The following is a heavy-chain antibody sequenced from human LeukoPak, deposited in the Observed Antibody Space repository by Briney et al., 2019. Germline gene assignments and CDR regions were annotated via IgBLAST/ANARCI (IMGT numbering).Heavy chain of an antibody. J-gene: IGHJ4*02. V-gene: IGHV3-33*06. Sequence: GASLRLSCAASGFTFSSYVVHWVRQAPGKGLEWVAVICGDGGNKYDADSVKGRFTISRDNSKNTLYLQMNSLRAEDTAVYYCAKRAYGSCNNYFDFWGQGTLVTVSS. CDR3: AKRAYGSCNNYFDF. CDR1: GFTFSSYV. D-gene: IGHD3-10*01. CDR2: ICGDGGNK.